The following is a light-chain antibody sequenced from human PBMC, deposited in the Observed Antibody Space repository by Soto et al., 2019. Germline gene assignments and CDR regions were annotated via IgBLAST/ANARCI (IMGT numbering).Light chain of an antibody. CDR1: QGIRND. CDR3: QQYQTYST. J-gene: IGKJ5*01. CDR2: DAS. V-gene: IGKV1-13*02. Sequence: AIQMTHSPSSLSASVLDMVTITFRASQGIRNDLGWYQQKPGKAPKVLIYDASSLGSGVPSRFSGSGSGTEFTLTISSLQPDDFATYFCQQYQTYSTFGQGTRLEIK.